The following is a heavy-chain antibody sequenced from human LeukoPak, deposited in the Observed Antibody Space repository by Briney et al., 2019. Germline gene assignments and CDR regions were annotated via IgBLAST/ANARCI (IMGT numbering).Heavy chain of an antibody. J-gene: IGHJ6*03. CDR1: GFIFDDHG. Sequence: PGGSLRLSCAASGFIFDDHGMSWVRQAPGKGLEWVSFISSSSTYINYADSVKGRFTISRDTAKNSLYLQMNSLRAEDTAVYYCAREAHYCGGDCYDYMDVWGKGTTVTVSS. V-gene: IGHV3-21*01. CDR2: ISSSSTYI. CDR3: AREAHYCGGDCYDYMDV. D-gene: IGHD2-21*01.